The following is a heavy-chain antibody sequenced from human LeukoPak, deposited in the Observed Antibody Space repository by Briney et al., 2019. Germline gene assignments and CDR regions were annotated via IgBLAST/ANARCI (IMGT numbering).Heavy chain of an antibody. Sequence: ASVKVSCKASGYTFTSYGISWVRRAPGQGLEWMGWISAYNGNTNYAQKLQGRVTMTTDTSTSTAYMELRSLRSDDTAVYYCAREMEIAGTSDYWGQGTLVTVSS. CDR1: GYTFTSYG. V-gene: IGHV1-18*01. CDR3: AREMEIAGTSDY. D-gene: IGHD6-13*01. J-gene: IGHJ4*02. CDR2: ISAYNGNT.